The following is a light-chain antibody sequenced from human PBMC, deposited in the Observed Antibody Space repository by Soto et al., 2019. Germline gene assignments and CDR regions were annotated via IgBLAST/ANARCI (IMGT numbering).Light chain of an antibody. V-gene: IGKV1-5*01. Sequence: DIQMTQSPSTLSASVGDRVTITCRAGQSISSWLAWYQQKPGKAPKLLIYDASSLESGVPSRFSGSGSGTEFTLTISSLQPDDFATYYCQQYNSYSPLTFGGGTKVDI. CDR2: DAS. J-gene: IGKJ4*01. CDR1: QSISSW. CDR3: QQYNSYSPLT.